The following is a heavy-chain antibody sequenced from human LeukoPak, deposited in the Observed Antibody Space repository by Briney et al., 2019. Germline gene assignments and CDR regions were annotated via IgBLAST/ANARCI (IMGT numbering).Heavy chain of an antibody. V-gene: IGHV2-5*01. CDR2: IYSNNDK. CDR3: AHSVIVGSTLGYFDY. J-gene: IGHJ4*02. Sequence: ESGPTLVKPTQTLTXTCTFSGFSLSTSGVGVGWIRQPPGKALEWLALIYSNNDKRYSPSLKTRLTITKDTSKNQVVLTMTNMDPVDTATYSCAHSVIVGSTLGYFDYWGQGTLVTVSS. D-gene: IGHD1-26*01. CDR1: GFSLSTSGVG.